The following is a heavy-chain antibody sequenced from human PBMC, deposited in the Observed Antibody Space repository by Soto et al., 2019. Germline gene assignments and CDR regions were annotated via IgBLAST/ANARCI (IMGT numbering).Heavy chain of an antibody. CDR2: IIPIFGTA. CDR1: GGTFSRYS. CDR3: ARDGGRHSGGFDY. J-gene: IGHJ4*02. Sequence: QVQLVQSGAEVKNPGSSVKVSCNASGGTFSRYSINWVRQAPGQGLEWMGEIIPIFGTANYAQKFQGRVTITADEPTSTVDMELRSLRSEDAAVFYLARDGGRHSGGFDYWGQGALVSASS. D-gene: IGHD3-16*01. V-gene: IGHV1-69*01.